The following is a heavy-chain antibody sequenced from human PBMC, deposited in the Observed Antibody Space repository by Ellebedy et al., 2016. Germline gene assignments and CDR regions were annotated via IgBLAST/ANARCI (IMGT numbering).Heavy chain of an antibody. J-gene: IGHJ4*02. Sequence: ASVKVSCKASGGTFSSYAISWVRQAPGQGLEWMGRIIPILGIANYAQKFQGRVTITADKSTSTAYMELSSLRSEDTAVYYCARDPTIDYGDFTDYWGQGTLVTVSS. CDR2: IIPILGIA. D-gene: IGHD4-17*01. V-gene: IGHV1-69*04. CDR3: ARDPTIDYGDFTDY. CDR1: GGTFSSYA.